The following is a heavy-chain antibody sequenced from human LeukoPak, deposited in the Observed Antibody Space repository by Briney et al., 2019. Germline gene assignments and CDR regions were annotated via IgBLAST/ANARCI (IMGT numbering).Heavy chain of an antibody. CDR2: IYPGEFDT. D-gene: IGHD1-26*01. Sequence: GLALQFSCKGSGYGFTSYWIGWVGSVPGKGLGWMGIIYPGEFDTRNSPSFQGQVTFPASKSISTAYPQWSSLRASDTAMYYCAIRYSGSYNDYWGQGTLVTVSS. CDR3: AIRYSGSYNDY. J-gene: IGHJ4*02. CDR1: GYGFTSYW. V-gene: IGHV5-51*01.